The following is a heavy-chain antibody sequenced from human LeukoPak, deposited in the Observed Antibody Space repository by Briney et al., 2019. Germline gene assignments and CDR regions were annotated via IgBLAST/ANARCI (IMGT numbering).Heavy chain of an antibody. V-gene: IGHV3-30*04. CDR3: ARVFTSYYYYGMDV. Sequence: GGSLRLSCAASRFTFSSYAMHWVRQAPGKGLEWVAVISYDGSNKYYADSVKGRFTISRDNSKNTLYLQMNSLRAEDTAVYYCARVFTSYYYYGMDVWGQGTTVTVSS. J-gene: IGHJ6*02. D-gene: IGHD3-3*01. CDR2: ISYDGSNK. CDR1: RFTFSSYA.